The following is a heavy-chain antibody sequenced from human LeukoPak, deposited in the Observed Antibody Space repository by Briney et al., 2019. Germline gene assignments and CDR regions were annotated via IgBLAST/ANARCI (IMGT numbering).Heavy chain of an antibody. CDR2: INSDGSST. V-gene: IGHV3-74*01. D-gene: IGHD2-15*01. J-gene: IGHJ6*03. CDR1: GFTFSSYW. Sequence: GGSLRLSCAASGFTFSSYWMHWVRQAPGKGLVWVSRINSDGSSTSYADSVKGRFTISRDNAKNTLYLQMNSLRAEDTAVYYCARGYCSGGSCHRADYYYYYMDVWGKGTTVTVSS. CDR3: ARGYCSGGSCHRADYYYYYMDV.